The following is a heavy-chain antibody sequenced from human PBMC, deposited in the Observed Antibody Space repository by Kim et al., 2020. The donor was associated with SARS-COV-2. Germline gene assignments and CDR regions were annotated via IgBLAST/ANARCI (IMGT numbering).Heavy chain of an antibody. CDR3: ARVARITIFGVVNSAFDI. Sequence: KGRVTIAIDTSKNQFSLKLRSVTAADTAVYYCARVARITIFGVVNSAFDIWGQGTMVTVSS. D-gene: IGHD3-3*01. J-gene: IGHJ3*02. V-gene: IGHV4-31*02.